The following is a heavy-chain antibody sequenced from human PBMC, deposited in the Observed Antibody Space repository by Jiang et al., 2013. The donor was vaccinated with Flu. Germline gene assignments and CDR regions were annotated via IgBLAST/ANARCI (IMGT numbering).Heavy chain of an antibody. Sequence: KPSETLSLTCTVSGGSISSYYWSWIRQPPGKGLEWIGYIYYSGSTNYNPSLKSRVTISVDTSKNQFSLKLSSVTAADTAVYYCARHGYSPWEHKLGWYFDLWGRGTLVTVSS. V-gene: IGHV4-59*08. D-gene: IGHD4-23*01. CDR2: IYYSGST. J-gene: IGHJ2*01. CDR3: ARHGYSPWEHKLGWYFDL. CDR1: GGSISSYY.